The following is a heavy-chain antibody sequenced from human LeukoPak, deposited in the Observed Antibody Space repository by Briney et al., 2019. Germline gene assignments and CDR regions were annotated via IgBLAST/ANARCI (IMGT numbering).Heavy chain of an antibody. V-gene: IGHV4-34*01. CDR1: GGSFGSYY. J-gene: IGHJ3*01. CDR3: ARPDPGREAPHGV. D-gene: IGHD1-26*01. CDR2: INPSGST. Sequence: PSETLSLTCAVYGGSFGSYYWSWIRQSPEKGLEWIGEINPSGSTNYNPSLESRVTITADTSKNQFSLNLTSVTAADTAVYYCARPDPGREAPHGVWAQGTRVTVSS.